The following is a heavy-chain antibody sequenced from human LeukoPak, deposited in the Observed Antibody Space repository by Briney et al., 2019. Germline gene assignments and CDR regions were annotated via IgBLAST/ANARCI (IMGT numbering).Heavy chain of an antibody. Sequence: GGSLRLSCSASGFFFSNYGMYWVRQAPGEGLEFVSAIISDGDITVYDNSVKGRITISRDNSKNTLYLQTSSLRGEDTAVYYCVRVNDYGDRNLYYFGYWGQGTLVTV. CDR1: GFFFSNYG. CDR3: VRVNDYGDRNLYYFGY. D-gene: IGHD4-17*01. CDR2: IISDGDIT. J-gene: IGHJ4*02. V-gene: IGHV3-64D*06.